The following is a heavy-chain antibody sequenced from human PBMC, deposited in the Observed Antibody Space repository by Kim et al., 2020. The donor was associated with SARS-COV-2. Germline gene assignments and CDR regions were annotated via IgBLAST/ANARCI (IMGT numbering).Heavy chain of an antibody. CDR1: GGSISSYY. CDR3: ARVDTAMVTVDY. Sequence: SETLSLTCTVSGGSISSYYWSWIRQPPGKGLEWIGYIHYSGSTNYNPSLKSRVTISVDTSKNQFSLKLSSVTAADTAVYYCARVDTAMVTVDYWGQGTLVTVSS. V-gene: IGHV4-59*01. J-gene: IGHJ4*02. CDR2: IHYSGST. D-gene: IGHD5-18*01.